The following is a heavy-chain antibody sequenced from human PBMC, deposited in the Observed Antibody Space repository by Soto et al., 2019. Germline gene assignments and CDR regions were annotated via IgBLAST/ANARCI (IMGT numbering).Heavy chain of an antibody. CDR1: GYSVTSSDYY. V-gene: IGHV4-39*01. J-gene: IGHJ6*02. CDR3: APLSVSLSGPYGIHV. D-gene: IGHD2-15*01. Sequence: SETLSLTCSVSGYSVTSSDYYWAWIRQPPGKGLEWIGSMFDSGLTYYNPSLKSRVTLSVDTSKNQFSVRLNSVTAADTAVYYCAPLSVSLSGPYGIHVWGQGTTVTVSS. CDR2: MFDSGLT.